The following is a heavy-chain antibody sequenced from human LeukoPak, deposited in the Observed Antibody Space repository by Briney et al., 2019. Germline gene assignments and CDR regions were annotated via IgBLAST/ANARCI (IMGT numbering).Heavy chain of an antibody. J-gene: IGHJ4*02. CDR3: ARGTTIFGVVIIASY. Sequence: GASVKVSCKASGGTFSSYTISWVRQAPGQGLEWMGRTIPILGIANYAQKFQGRVTITADKSTSTAYMELSSLRSEDTAVYYCARGTTIFGVVIIASYWGQGTLVTVSS. CDR2: TIPILGIA. V-gene: IGHV1-69*02. CDR1: GGTFSSYT. D-gene: IGHD3-3*01.